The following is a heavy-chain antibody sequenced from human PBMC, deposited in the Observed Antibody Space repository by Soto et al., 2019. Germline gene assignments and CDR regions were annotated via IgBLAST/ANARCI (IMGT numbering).Heavy chain of an antibody. V-gene: IGHV3-30-3*01. CDR1: GFTFSSYA. CDR3: ARASGGYYGSGSYKGYMDV. Sequence: GGSLRLSCAASGFTFSSYAMHWVRQAPGKGLEWVAVISYDGSNKYYADSVKGRLTISRDNAKNTLYLQMNSLRAEDTAVYYCARASGGYYGSGSYKGYMDVWGKGTTDTVSS. CDR2: ISYDGSNK. J-gene: IGHJ6*03. D-gene: IGHD3-10*01.